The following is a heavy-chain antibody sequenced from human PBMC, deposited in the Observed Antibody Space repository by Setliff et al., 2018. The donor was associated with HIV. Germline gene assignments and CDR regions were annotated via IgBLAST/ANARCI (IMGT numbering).Heavy chain of an antibody. J-gene: IGHJ4*02. CDR3: ATYSVGEGGRGH. Sequence: SETLSLTCTVSGDSLSDYHLSWIRQPPGEGLEWIGYIFDNGKTYYNPSLKSRVTISVDTSKNQFSLKLTSVTAADTAMYYCATYSVGEGGRGHWGQGVLVTVSS. CDR2: IFDNGKT. CDR1: GDSLSDYH. D-gene: IGHD1-26*01. V-gene: IGHV4-59*01.